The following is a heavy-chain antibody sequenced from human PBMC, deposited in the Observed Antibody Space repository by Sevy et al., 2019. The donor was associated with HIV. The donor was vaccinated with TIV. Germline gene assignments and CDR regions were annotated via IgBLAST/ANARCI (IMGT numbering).Heavy chain of an antibody. J-gene: IGHJ4*02. Sequence: GGCLRLSCAASGFTFSDHYMDWVRQAPGKGLEWVGRIRNKANSHTTEYAASVKGRFTISRDDSKNSLYLQMNSLKTEDTAVYYCARASAVADLYFDYWGQGTLVTVSS. CDR3: ARASAVADLYFDY. V-gene: IGHV3-72*01. D-gene: IGHD6-19*01. CDR1: GFTFSDHY. CDR2: IRNKANSHTT.